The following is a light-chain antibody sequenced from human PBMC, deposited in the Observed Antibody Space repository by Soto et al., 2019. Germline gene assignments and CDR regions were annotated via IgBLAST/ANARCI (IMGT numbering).Light chain of an antibody. CDR1: SSEIGGNA. J-gene: IGLJ1*01. Sequence: QSVLTQPPSASGTPGQGVTISCSGDSSEIGGNAINWYQHLPGTAPKLLVYNTSQRPSGVPDRFSGPKSGAPASLAISGFESEDEADYYCATWDYSRSSYVFGTGTKVTVL. CDR2: NTS. V-gene: IGLV1-44*01. CDR3: ATWDYSRSSYV.